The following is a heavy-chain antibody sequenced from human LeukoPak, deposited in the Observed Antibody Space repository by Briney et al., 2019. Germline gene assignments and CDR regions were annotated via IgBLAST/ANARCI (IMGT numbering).Heavy chain of an antibody. V-gene: IGHV3-15*01. CDR2: IKSKTDGGTT. CDR1: GFTSSNAW. Sequence: GGSLRLSCAASGFTSSNAWMSWVRQAPGKGLEWVGRIKSKTDGGTTDYAAPVKGRFTISRDDSKNTLYLQMNSLKTEDTAVYYCTSNQYYYDSSGTVDYWGQGTLVTVSS. J-gene: IGHJ4*02. D-gene: IGHD3-22*01. CDR3: TSNQYYYDSSGTVDY.